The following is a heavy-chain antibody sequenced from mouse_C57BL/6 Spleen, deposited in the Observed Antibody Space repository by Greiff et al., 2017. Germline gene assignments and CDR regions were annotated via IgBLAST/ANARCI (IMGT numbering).Heavy chain of an antibody. Sequence: VQLQQSGAELVKPGASVKMSCKASGYTFTSYWITWVKQRPGQGLEWIGDIYPGSGSTNYNEKFKSKATLTVDTSSSTAYMQLSSLTSEDSAVYYCARRGLLRSVLYFDVWGTGTTVTVSS. J-gene: IGHJ1*03. CDR2: IYPGSGST. CDR3: ARRGLLRSVLYFDV. V-gene: IGHV1-55*01. D-gene: IGHD1-1*01. CDR1: GYTFTSYW.